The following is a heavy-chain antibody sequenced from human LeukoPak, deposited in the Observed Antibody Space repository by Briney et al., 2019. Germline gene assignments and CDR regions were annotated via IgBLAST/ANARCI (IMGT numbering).Heavy chain of an antibody. Sequence: SETLSLTCTVSGGSINNYYWSWIRQPPGKGLEWLGHIYHSGDTTHNPSLMSRVTISVDTSKNQFSLKLSSVTAADTAVYYCAREDGYSYQRFGYYYYYGMDVWGQGTTVTVSS. CDR2: IYHSGDT. CDR1: GGSINNYY. CDR3: AREDGYSYQRFGYYYYYGMDV. J-gene: IGHJ6*02. D-gene: IGHD6-13*01. V-gene: IGHV4-59*12.